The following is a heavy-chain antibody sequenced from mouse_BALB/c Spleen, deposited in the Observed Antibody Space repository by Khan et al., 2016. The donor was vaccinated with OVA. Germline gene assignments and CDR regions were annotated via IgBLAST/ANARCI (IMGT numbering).Heavy chain of an antibody. Sequence: EVQLQESGPGLVKPSQSLSLTCTVTGYSITSDYAWNWIRQFPGNKLEWMGYISYSGSTRYNPSLKSRISITRDTSKNQFFLQLNSVTTEDTATYYCARLGPWFTYWGQGTLVTVSA. J-gene: IGHJ3*01. D-gene: IGHD4-1*01. CDR3: ARLGPWFTY. V-gene: IGHV3-2*02. CDR2: ISYSGST. CDR1: GYSITSDYA.